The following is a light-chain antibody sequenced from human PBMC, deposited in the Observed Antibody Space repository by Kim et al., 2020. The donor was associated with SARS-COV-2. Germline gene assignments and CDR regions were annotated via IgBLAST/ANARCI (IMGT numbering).Light chain of an antibody. CDR1: PGAVPSAHY. V-gene: IGLV7-46*01. Sequence: GGNATYHFGSRPGAVPSAHYPYWFQQKPGQAPRPLIYDTSNRQSWTPARFSGSLLGGRAALTLSGAQPEDEAEYYCLISHSDTRVFGGGTQLTVL. J-gene: IGLJ3*02. CDR2: DTS. CDR3: LISHSDTRV.